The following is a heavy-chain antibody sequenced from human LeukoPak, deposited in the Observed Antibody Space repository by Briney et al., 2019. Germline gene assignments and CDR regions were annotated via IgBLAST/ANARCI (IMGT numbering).Heavy chain of an antibody. CDR3: ASTSSISRGAFGI. Sequence: SETLSLTCTVSGGSISSSSYYWGWIRQPPGKGLEWIGSIYYSGSTYYNPSLKSRVTISVDTSKNQFSLKLSSVTAADTAVYYCASTSSISRGAFGIWGQGTMVTVSS. V-gene: IGHV4-39*01. CDR1: GGSISSSSYY. D-gene: IGHD2-2*01. CDR2: IYYSGST. J-gene: IGHJ3*02.